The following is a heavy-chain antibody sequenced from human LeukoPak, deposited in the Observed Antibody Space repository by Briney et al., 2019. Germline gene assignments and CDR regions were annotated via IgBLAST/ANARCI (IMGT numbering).Heavy chain of an antibody. CDR3: ASLEGGPSDGR. CDR1: GFPVRSRY. J-gene: IGHJ4*02. V-gene: IGHV3-53*01. CDR2: IYGGGTT. Sequence: GGSLRLSCEVSGFPVRSRYMTWVRQPPGKGLECVAVIYGGGTTYYIDSVKGRFTNSRDISKSTMYLEMNNLRVEDTAIYYCASLEGGPSDGRWGQGTLVTVSS. D-gene: IGHD3-3*01.